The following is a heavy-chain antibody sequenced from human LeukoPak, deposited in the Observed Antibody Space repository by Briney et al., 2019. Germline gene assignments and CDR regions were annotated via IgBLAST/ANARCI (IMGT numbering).Heavy chain of an antibody. J-gene: IGHJ6*03. D-gene: IGHD2-21*02. CDR2: GYYSGSI. Sequence: SETLSLTCTASGGSFSGNIYYWGWVRQPPSKGLEWIGSGYYSGSIFYGPSLKSRVTIFVDTSKNQFSLKLSSVNAADTAVYYCASTYCGGDCYQPTHYFYMDVWGRGTTVTVSS. CDR1: GGSFSGNIYY. V-gene: IGHV4-39*01. CDR3: ASTYCGGDCYQPTHYFYMDV.